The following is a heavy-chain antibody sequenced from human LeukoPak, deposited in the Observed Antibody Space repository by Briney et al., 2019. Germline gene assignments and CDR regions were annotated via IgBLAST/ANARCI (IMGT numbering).Heavy chain of an antibody. J-gene: IGHJ4*02. CDR3: ARVAGIAAAAD. CDR2: IYYSGST. Sequence: SETLSLTCTVSGGSISSSSYYWGWIRQPPGKGLEWIGSIYYSGSTYYNPSLKSRVTISVDTSKNQFSLKLSSVTAADTAVYYCARVAGIAAAADWGQGTLVTVSS. V-gene: IGHV4-39*07. D-gene: IGHD6-13*01. CDR1: GGSISSSSYY.